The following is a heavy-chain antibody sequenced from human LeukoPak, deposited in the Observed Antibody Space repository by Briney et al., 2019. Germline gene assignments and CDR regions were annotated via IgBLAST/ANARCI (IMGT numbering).Heavy chain of an antibody. V-gene: IGHV1-2*02. D-gene: IGHD3-10*01. J-gene: IGHJ4*02. CDR1: GYTFTGYY. CDR3: ARDLLLWFGELLGLPDY. CDR2: INPNSGGT. Sequence: ASVKVSCKASGYTFTGYYMHWVRQAPGQGLEWMGWINPNSGGTNYAQKFQGRVTMTRDTSISTAYMELSRLRSDDTAVYYCARDLLLWFGELLGLPDYWGQGTLVTVSS.